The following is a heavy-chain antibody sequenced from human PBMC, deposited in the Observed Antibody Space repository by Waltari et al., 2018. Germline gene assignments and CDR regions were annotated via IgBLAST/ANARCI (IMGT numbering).Heavy chain of an antibody. Sequence: QVQLQQWGAGLLKPSEPLSLTCAVYGGSFSGYYWSWIRQPPGKGLEWIGEINHSGSTNYNPSLKSRVTISVDTSKNQFSLKLSSVTAADTAVYYCARGSSTVTTGGLDYWGQGTLVTVSS. CDR1: GGSFSGYY. CDR3: ARGSSTVTTGGLDY. D-gene: IGHD4-17*01. J-gene: IGHJ4*02. CDR2: INHSGST. V-gene: IGHV4-34*01.